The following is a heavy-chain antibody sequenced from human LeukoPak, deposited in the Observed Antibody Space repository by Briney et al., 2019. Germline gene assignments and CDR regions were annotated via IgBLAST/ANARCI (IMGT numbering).Heavy chain of an antibody. D-gene: IGHD6-6*01. V-gene: IGHV4-59*01. CDR2: FYHSGNT. CDR3: ARVSLFEYSFDP. CDR1: GDSIYTYY. J-gene: IGHJ5*02. Sequence: SATLSLTCTVSGDSIYTYYWNWIRQPPGKALEWIGFFYHSGNTSYNPSLKSRVTISVDTSKNQFSLEVSSVTAADTAVYYCARVSLFEYSFDPWGQGTLVTVSS.